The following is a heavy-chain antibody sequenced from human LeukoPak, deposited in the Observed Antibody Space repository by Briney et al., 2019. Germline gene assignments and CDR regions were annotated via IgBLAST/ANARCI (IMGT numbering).Heavy chain of an antibody. V-gene: IGHV3-48*04. J-gene: IGHJ4*02. CDR1: GFTFSSYS. CDR3: ARIRQLVGDY. Sequence: GGSLRLSCAASGFTFSSYSMNWVRQAPGKGLEWVSYISSSSGTIYYADSVKGRFTISRDNAKNSLYLQMNSLRAEDTAVYYCARIRQLVGDYWGQGTLVTVSS. CDR2: ISSSSGTI. D-gene: IGHD6-6*01.